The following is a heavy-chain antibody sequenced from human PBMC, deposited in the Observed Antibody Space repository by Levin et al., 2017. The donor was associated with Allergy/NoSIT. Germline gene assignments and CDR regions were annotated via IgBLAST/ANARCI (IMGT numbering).Heavy chain of an antibody. D-gene: IGHD4-11*01. V-gene: IGHV4-39*07. CDR2: IYYSGST. J-gene: IGHJ6*02. CDR1: GGSISSSSYY. CDR3: ARVQLSTVTETNYYYYYGMDV. Sequence: SETLSLTCTVSGGSISSSSYYWGWIRRPPGKGLEWIGSIYYSGSTYYNPSLKSRVTISVDTSKNQFSLKLSSVTAADTAVYYCARVQLSTVTETNYYYYYGMDVWGQGTTVTVSS.